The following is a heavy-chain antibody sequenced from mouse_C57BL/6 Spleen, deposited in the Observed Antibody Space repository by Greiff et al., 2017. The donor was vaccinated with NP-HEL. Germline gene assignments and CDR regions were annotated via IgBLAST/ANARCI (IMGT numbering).Heavy chain of an antibody. D-gene: IGHD1-1*01. V-gene: IGHV1-19*01. CDR2: INPYNGGT. Sequence: EVMLVESGPVLVKPGASVKMSCKASGYTFTDYYMNWVKQSHGKSLEWIGVINPYNGGTSYNQKFKGKATLTVDKSSSTAYMELNSLTSEDSAVYYCARGVTTVVAKGDYWGQGTTLTVSS. CDR1: GYTFTDYY. CDR3: ARGVTTVVAKGDY. J-gene: IGHJ2*01.